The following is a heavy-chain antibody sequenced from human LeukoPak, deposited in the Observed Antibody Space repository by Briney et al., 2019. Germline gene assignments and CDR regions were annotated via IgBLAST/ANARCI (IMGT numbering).Heavy chain of an antibody. Sequence: ASVKVSCKASGYTFTGYYMHWVRQAPGQGLEWMGWINPNSGGTNYAQKFQGRVTMTRDTSINTAYMELRSLRSDDTAVYYCARKYYDYVWGSYPNHNWFDPWGQGTLVTVSS. CDR3: ARKYYDYVWGSYPNHNWFDP. J-gene: IGHJ5*02. V-gene: IGHV1-2*02. CDR2: INPNSGGT. D-gene: IGHD3-16*01. CDR1: GYTFTGYY.